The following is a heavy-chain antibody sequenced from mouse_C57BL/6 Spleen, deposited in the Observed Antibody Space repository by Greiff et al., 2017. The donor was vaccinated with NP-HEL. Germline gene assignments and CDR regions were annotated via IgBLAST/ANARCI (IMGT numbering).Heavy chain of an antibody. CDR3: TRGGLRGPSMDY. D-gene: IGHD1-1*01. Sequence: EVKLVESGEGLVKPGGSLKLSCAASGFTFSSYAMSWVRQTPEKRLEWVAYISSGGDYIYYADTVKGRFTISRDNARNTLYLQMSSLKSEDTAMYYCTRGGLRGPSMDYWGQGTSVTVSS. J-gene: IGHJ4*01. CDR2: ISSGGDYI. V-gene: IGHV5-9-1*02. CDR1: GFTFSSYA.